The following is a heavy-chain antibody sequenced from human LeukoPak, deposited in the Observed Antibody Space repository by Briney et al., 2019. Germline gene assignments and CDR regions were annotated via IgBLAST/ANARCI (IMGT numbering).Heavy chain of an antibody. Sequence: SETLSLTCTVSGGSISSYYWSWIRQPPGKGLEWIGYIYYGGSTNYNPSLKSRVTISVDTSKNQFSLKLSSVTAADTAVYYCARERYYDSSGSLNWFDPWGQGTLVTVSS. D-gene: IGHD3-22*01. CDR2: IYYGGST. CDR3: ARERYYDSSGSLNWFDP. V-gene: IGHV4-59*01. J-gene: IGHJ5*02. CDR1: GGSISSYY.